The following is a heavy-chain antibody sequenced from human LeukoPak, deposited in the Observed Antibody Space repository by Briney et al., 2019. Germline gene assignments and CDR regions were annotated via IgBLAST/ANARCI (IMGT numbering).Heavy chain of an antibody. CDR2: INPSGGST. J-gene: IGHJ4*02. CDR1: GYTFTSYY. Sequence: ASVKVSCKASGYTFTSYYMHWVRQAPGQGLEWMGIINPSGGSTSYAQKFQGRVTMTRDTSTSTVYVELSSLRSEDTAVYYCARDLAVAGTDYWGQGTLVTVSS. CDR3: ARDLAVAGTDY. D-gene: IGHD6-19*01. V-gene: IGHV1-46*01.